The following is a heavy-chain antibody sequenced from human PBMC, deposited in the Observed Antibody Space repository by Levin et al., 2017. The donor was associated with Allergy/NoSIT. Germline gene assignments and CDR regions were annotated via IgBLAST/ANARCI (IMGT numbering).Heavy chain of an antibody. CDR3: ARVAGYSYGYYFDY. V-gene: IGHV4-30-2*01. CDR1: GGSISSGGYS. J-gene: IGHJ4*02. CDR2: IYLSGST. Sequence: LRLSCAVSGGSISSGGYSWSWIRQPPGKGLEWIGTIYLSGSTNDNPSLKSRVTMSVDRSKNQFSLKLSYVTAADTAVYYCARVAGYSYGYYFDYWGPGTLVTVSS. D-gene: IGHD5-18*01.